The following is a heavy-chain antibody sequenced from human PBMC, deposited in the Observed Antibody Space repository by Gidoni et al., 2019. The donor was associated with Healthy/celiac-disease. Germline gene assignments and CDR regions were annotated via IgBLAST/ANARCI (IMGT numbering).Heavy chain of an antibody. J-gene: IGHJ4*02. D-gene: IGHD6-25*01. CDR2: IYYSGST. CDR1: GGTISSYY. Sequence: QVQLQESGPGLVKPSETLSLTCTVSGGTISSYYWSWIRQPPGKGLEWIGYIYYSGSTNYNPSLKSRVTISVDTSKNQFSLKLSSVTAADTAVYYCARVSGFGQRSRLFDYWGQGTLVTVSS. CDR3: ARVSGFGQRSRLFDY. V-gene: IGHV4-59*01.